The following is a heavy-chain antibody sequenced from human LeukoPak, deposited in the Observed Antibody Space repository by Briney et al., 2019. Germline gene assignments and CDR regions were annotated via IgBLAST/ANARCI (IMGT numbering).Heavy chain of an antibody. D-gene: IGHD4-17*01. CDR2: INPNSGGT. J-gene: IGHJ4*02. Sequence: ASVKVSCKASGYTFTGYYMHWVRQAPGQGLEWMGWINPNSGGTNYAQKFQGRVTKTRDTSISTAYMELSRLRSDDTAVYYCARDEDGDAPLFDYWGQGTLVTVSS. CDR3: ARDEDGDAPLFDY. CDR1: GYTFTGYY. V-gene: IGHV1-2*02.